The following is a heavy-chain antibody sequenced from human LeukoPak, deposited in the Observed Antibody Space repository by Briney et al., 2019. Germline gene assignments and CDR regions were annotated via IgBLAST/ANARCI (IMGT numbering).Heavy chain of an antibody. Sequence: MTSETLSLTCTVSGGSISSYYWSWIRQPPGKGLEWIGYIYYSGSTNYNPSLKSRVTISVDTSKNQFSLKLSSVTAADTAVYYCARQSSRAIAATFDIWGQGTMVTVSS. V-gene: IGHV4-59*01. J-gene: IGHJ3*02. CDR1: GGSISSYY. CDR2: IYYSGST. CDR3: ARQSSRAIAATFDI. D-gene: IGHD6-13*01.